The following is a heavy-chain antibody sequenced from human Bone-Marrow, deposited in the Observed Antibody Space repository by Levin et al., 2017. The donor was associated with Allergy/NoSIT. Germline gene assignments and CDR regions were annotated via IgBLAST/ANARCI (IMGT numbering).Heavy chain of an antibody. J-gene: IGHJ6*02. V-gene: IGHV4-59*01. CDR2: VYFSGST. CDR3: ARAGYSGIRGVYYGMDV. D-gene: IGHD1-26*01. CDR1: NGSFSGYF. Sequence: PSETLSLTCTVSNGSFSGYFWTWIRQPPGKGLEWIGYVYFSGSTSYNPSLKSRVTISVHTSKIEFSLRLRSLTAADTATYYCARAGYSGIRGVYYGMDVRGPGTTVTVSS.